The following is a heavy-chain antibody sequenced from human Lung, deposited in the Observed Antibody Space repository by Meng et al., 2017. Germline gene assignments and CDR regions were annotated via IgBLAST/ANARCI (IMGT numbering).Heavy chain of an antibody. J-gene: IGHJ4*02. V-gene: IGHV4-34*02. Sequence: VQLPQWGAGLLKPSATLTLTCAVYGGSFSGNYWSWIRQPPAKGLEWIGEIIDSGSTNYNPSLKSRVTISVDTSKNQFSLRVTSVTAADRAVYYCVRRTYSSGWYFDYWGQGTLVTVSS. D-gene: IGHD6-19*01. CDR1: GGSFSGNY. CDR3: VRRTYSSGWYFDY. CDR2: IIDSGST.